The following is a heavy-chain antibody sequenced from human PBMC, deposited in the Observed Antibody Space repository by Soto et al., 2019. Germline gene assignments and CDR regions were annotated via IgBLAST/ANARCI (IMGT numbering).Heavy chain of an antibody. CDR3: VRFGGAAAGPGDY. CDR2: ISSSGSTI. J-gene: IGHJ4*02. Sequence: GGSLRLSCVASEFTFSSYEMNWVRQSPGKGLEWVSYISSSGSTIYYTDSVKGRFTISRDNAKKSLYLQMNSLRAEDTAVYYCVRFGGAAAGPGDYWGQGTLVTVSS. D-gene: IGHD6-13*01. V-gene: IGHV3-48*03. CDR1: EFTFSSYE.